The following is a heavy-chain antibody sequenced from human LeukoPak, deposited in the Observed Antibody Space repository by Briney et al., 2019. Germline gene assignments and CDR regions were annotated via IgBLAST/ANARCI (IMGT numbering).Heavy chain of an antibody. J-gene: IGHJ4*02. Sequence: GGSLRLSCAASGFTFSDYYMSWIRQAAGKGLEWVSVISGSDASTYYADSVEGRFTISRDNSKNTLYLQMNSLRAEDTAVYYCARRGGNYAFYDYWGQGTLVTVSS. V-gene: IGHV3-23*01. D-gene: IGHD1-26*01. CDR2: ISGSDAST. CDR1: GFTFSDYY. CDR3: ARRGGNYAFYDY.